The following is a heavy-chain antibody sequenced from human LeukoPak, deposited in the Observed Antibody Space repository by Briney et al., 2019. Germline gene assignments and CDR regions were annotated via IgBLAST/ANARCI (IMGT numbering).Heavy chain of an antibody. CDR2: INPNSGGT. V-gene: IGHV1-2*02. J-gene: IGHJ4*02. CDR3: ARDLGSGWIIVDY. D-gene: IGHD6-19*01. CDR1: GYTFTRYY. Sequence: ASVTVSCKASGYTFTRYYIHWVRQAPGQGLEWMGWINPNSGGTNSAQKFQGRVTLTRDTSISTAYLELSSLRSDDTAVYYCARDLGSGWIIVDYWGQGTLVTVSS.